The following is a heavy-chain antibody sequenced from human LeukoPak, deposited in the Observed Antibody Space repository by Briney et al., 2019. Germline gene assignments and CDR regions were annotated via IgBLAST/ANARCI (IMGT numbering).Heavy chain of an antibody. CDR1: GFTFSSYA. V-gene: IGHV3-30*04. CDR3: AREGRDGYNSQISPLDY. CDR2: ISYDGSNK. J-gene: IGHJ4*02. D-gene: IGHD5-24*01. Sequence: SGGYLRLSCAASGFTFSSYAIHWVRQAPGRGLEWVAVISYDGSNKYYADSVRGRFTISRDNSKNTLYLQMNSLRAEDTAVYSCAREGRDGYNSQISPLDYWGQGTLVTVSS.